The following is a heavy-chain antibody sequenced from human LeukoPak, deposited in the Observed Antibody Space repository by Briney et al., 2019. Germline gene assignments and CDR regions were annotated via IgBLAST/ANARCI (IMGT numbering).Heavy chain of an antibody. CDR1: GDSVSASSVG. CDR2: TYYRSRWFN. V-gene: IGHV6-1*01. CDR3: TRSRNNAMDV. Sequence: SQTLSLTCVISGDSVSASSVGWHWIRQSPSRGLEWLGKTYYRSRWFNDYGESVKSRISINPDTSKNQFSLQLNSVTPEDTAVYYRTRSRNNAMDVWGQGTTVTVS. J-gene: IGHJ6*02.